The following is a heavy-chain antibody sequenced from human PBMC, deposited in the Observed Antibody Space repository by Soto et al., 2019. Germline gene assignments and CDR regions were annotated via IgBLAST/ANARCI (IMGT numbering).Heavy chain of an antibody. D-gene: IGHD1-26*01. J-gene: IGHJ5*01. CDR2: IYYSGST. V-gene: IGHV4-31*03. CDR3: ARHSASWQWFDY. Sequence: QVQLQESGPGLVKPSQTLSLTCSVSVGSISSGGYYWSWIRQHPEKGLEWIGYIYYSGSTNYNPSPTSRVIISVDTSSNRFSLDLRSVTAADTAIYYCARHSASWQWFDYWGQGTLVTVSS. CDR1: VGSISSGGYY.